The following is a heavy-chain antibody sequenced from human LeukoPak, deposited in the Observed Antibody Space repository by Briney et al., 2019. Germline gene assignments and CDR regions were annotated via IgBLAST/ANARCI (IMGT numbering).Heavy chain of an antibody. CDR3: ASQFWWAAVAGTALDY. V-gene: IGHV3-7*05. Sequence: GGSLRLSCAASGFTFSIYWMRWVRQAPGKGLEWVANIKEDGSEKYYVDSVEGRFTISRDNAKNSLYLQMNSLRAEDTAVYYCASQFWWAAVAGTALDYWGQGALVTVSS. CDR1: GFTFSIYW. J-gene: IGHJ4*02. D-gene: IGHD6-19*01. CDR2: IKEDGSEK.